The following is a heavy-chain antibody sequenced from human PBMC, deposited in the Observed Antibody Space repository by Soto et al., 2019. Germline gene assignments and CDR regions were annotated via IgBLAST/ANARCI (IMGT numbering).Heavy chain of an antibody. J-gene: IGHJ6*02. V-gene: IGHV4-61*01. D-gene: IGHD3-10*01. CDR1: GDSVTSVSDY. Sequence: QVQLQESGPGLVKPSETLSLTCTVSGDSVTSVSDYWSWIRQPPGKGLEWIGYIYYSGSADYNPSLGGRVTISIDTSKNQVSLKLTSVTAADTAVYYCARGVGFGYYYYHMDLWGQGTTVTVSS. CDR3: ARGVGFGYYYYHMDL. CDR2: IYYSGSA.